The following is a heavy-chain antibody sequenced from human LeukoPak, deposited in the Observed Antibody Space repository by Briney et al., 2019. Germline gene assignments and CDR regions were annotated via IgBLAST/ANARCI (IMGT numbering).Heavy chain of an antibody. V-gene: IGHV3-30-3*01. CDR3: ARDGAYSTIFY. Sequence: RPGGSLRLSCAASGFTFSSYAMHWVRQAPGKGLEWVAVISYDGSNKYYADSVKGRFTISRDNSKNTLYLQMNSLRAEDTAVYYCARDGAYSTIFYWGQGTLVTVSS. J-gene: IGHJ4*01. CDR1: GFTFSSYA. D-gene: IGHD3-3*01. CDR2: ISYDGSNK.